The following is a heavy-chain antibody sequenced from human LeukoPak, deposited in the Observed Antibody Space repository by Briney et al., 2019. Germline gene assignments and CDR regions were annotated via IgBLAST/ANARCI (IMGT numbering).Heavy chain of an antibody. CDR3: VGSQYSGSYYGN. D-gene: IGHD1-26*01. Sequence: GGPLRLSCAVSGFTFSSYWMHWLRQAPGKGLVWVSRTNSDGSSTSYADSVKGRFTISRDNAKNTLYLQMNSLRAEDTAGYYCVGSQYSGSYYGNWDRESLLTVSS. CDR2: TNSDGSST. V-gene: IGHV3-74*01. J-gene: IGHJ4*02. CDR1: GFTFSSYW.